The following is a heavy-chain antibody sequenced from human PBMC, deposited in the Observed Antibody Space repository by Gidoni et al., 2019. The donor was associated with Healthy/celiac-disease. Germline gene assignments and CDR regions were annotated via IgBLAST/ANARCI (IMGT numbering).Heavy chain of an antibody. J-gene: IGHJ4*02. CDR3: ASSGYSSSSGSLGVDY. CDR1: GGTCSSYT. D-gene: IGHD6-6*01. V-gene: IGHV1-69*02. Sequence: QVQLVQSGAEVKKPGSSVKVSCKAAGGTCSSYTNSWVRQAPGQGLEWMGRIIPILGIANYAQKFQGRVTITADKSTSTAYMELSSLRSEDTAVYYCASSGYSSSSGSLGVDYWGQGTLVTVSS. CDR2: IIPILGIA.